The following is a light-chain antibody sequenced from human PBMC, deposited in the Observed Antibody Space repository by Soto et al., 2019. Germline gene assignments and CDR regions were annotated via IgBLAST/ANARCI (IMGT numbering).Light chain of an antibody. Sequence: EIVLTQSPATLSVSPGDSATLSCRASQSVGPNLVWYQQRFGQSPRLLIYHVSTRAKGVPARFSGSGSETEFTLTISSLQPEDFAVYYCQQYNNWPRTFGQGTKVDIK. CDR1: QSVGPN. V-gene: IGKV3-15*01. CDR2: HVS. J-gene: IGKJ1*01. CDR3: QQYNNWPRT.